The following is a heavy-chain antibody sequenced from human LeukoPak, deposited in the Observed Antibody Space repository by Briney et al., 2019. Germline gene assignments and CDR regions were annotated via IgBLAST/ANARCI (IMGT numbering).Heavy chain of an antibody. D-gene: IGHD3-22*01. Sequence: GGSLRLSCAASGFTFSSYEMNWVRQAPGKGLEWVSYISRGGSTVHYADSVKGRFTISRVNATNSLYLQMNSVSAEDTAVYYCAKEVAGMIVVVIHFWGQGTLVTVSS. CDR2: ISRGGSTV. J-gene: IGHJ4*02. V-gene: IGHV3-48*03. CDR3: AKEVAGMIVVVIHF. CDR1: GFTFSSYE.